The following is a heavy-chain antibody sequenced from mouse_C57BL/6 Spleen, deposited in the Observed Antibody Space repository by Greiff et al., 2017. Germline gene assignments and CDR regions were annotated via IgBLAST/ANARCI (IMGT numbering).Heavy chain of an antibody. CDR1: GYTFPSSW. CDR2: IDPNSGGT. Sequence: VQLQQPGAELVKPGASVKLSCKASGYTFPSSWMHWVKQRPGRGLEGIGRIDPNSGGTKYNEKFKSKATLTVDKPSSTAYMQLSSLTSEDSAVYYCARAYSKGAMDYWGQGTSVTVSS. J-gene: IGHJ4*01. D-gene: IGHD2-5*01. V-gene: IGHV1-72*01. CDR3: ARAYSKGAMDY.